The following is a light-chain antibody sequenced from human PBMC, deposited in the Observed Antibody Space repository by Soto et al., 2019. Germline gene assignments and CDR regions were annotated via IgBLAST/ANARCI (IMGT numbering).Light chain of an antibody. CDR2: DVN. CDR1: SSDVGGYNY. Sequence: QSALTQPRSVSGSPGQSVTISCTGTSSDVGGYNYVSWYQQHPGKAPKLVIYDVNRRPSGVPDRFSGSKSGNTASLTISGLQAEDEAHYYCCSYAGSYTYVFGTGTKATVL. CDR3: CSYAGSYTYV. V-gene: IGLV2-11*01. J-gene: IGLJ1*01.